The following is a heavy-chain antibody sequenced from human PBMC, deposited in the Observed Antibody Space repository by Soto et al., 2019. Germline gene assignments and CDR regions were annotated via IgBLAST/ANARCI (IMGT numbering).Heavy chain of an antibody. CDR3: ARDQGDGYNLYYYYGMDV. J-gene: IGHJ6*02. D-gene: IGHD5-12*01. V-gene: IGHV4-4*07. CDR2: IYTSGST. CDR1: GGSISSYY. Sequence: SETLSLTCTVSGGSISSYYWSWIRQPAGKGLEWIGRIYTSGSTNYTPSLKSRVTMSVDTSKNQFSLKLSSVTAADTAVYYCARDQGDGYNLYYYYGMDVWGQGTTVTVSS.